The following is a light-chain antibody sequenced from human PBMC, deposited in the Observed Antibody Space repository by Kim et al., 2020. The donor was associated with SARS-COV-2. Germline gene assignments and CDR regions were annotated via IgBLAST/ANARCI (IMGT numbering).Light chain of an antibody. CDR2: AAS. CDR3: QQLNGYPPWT. J-gene: IGKJ1*01. CDR1: QAVSSY. V-gene: IGKV1-9*01. Sequence: DIQLTQSPSFLSASVGDSVTITCRASQAVSSYLAWYQQKPGKAPELLIYAASTLQSGVPSRFSGSGSGTEFSLTISSLQPEDFATYYCQQLNGYPPWTFGQGTKVDIK.